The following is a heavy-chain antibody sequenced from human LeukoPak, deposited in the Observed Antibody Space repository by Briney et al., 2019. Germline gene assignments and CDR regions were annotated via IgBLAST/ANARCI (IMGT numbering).Heavy chain of an antibody. J-gene: IGHJ3*01. CDR3: VRGFDGYFGFDL. V-gene: IGHV3-7*05. D-gene: IGHD5-24*01. Sequence: PGGSLRLSCAASGFTFTTYWISWVRLAPGKGLEWVANINQDGSETFYVDSVKDRFTISRDNGKNSMFVQMDSLRAEDTAVYYCVRGFDGYFGFDLWGQGTMVTVSS. CDR1: GFTFTTYW. CDR2: INQDGSET.